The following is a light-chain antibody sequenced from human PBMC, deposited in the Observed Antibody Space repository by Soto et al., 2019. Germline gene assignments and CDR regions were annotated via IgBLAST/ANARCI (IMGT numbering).Light chain of an antibody. V-gene: IGLV2-14*01. CDR3: SSYTSSTAYV. J-gene: IGLJ1*01. CDR2: EVS. CDR1: SSDVGGYNY. Sequence: QSVLTQPASVSGSPGQSITISCTGTSSDVGGYNYVSWYQLHPGKAPKLMVYEVSNRPSGVSNRFSGSKSGNTASLTISGLQAEDEADYYCSSYTSSTAYVFGTG.